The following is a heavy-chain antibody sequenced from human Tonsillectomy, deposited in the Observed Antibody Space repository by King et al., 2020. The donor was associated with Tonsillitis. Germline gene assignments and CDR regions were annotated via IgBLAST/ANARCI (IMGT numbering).Heavy chain of an antibody. CDR3: AKDSLGSNFDY. V-gene: IGHV3-23*04. J-gene: IGHJ4*02. CDR1: GFTFSSYA. CDR2: IHDNGGST. Sequence: VQLVESGGGLVQPGGSLRLSCAASGFTFSSYAVSWVRQAPGKGLEWVSTIHDNGGSTHYADSVKGRFTISRDNSKNTLYLQMNSLRAEDTAGYYCAKDSLGSNFDYWGQGTLVTVSS. D-gene: IGHD7-27*01.